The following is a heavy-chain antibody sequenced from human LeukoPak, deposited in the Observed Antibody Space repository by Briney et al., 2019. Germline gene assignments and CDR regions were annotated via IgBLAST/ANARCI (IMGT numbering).Heavy chain of an antibody. J-gene: IGHJ4*02. D-gene: IGHD3-3*01. V-gene: IGHV3-30*02. CDR2: IRYDGSNK. CDR1: GFTFSSYG. Sequence: GGSLRLSCAASGFTFSSYGMHWVRQAPGKGLEWVAFIRYDGSNKYYADSVKGRFTISRDNSKNTLYLQMNSLRAEDTAVYYCAIDYDFWSGYSPPGYWGQGTLVTVSS. CDR3: AIDYDFWSGYSPPGY.